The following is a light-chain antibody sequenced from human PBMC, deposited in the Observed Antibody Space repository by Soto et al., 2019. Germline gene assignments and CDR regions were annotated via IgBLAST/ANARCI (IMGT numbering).Light chain of an antibody. Sequence: QAVVTQEPSLTVSPGGTVSLTCASSSGAVTSGFFPNWFQQKPGQAPRPLIFGTTNRHSWTPARFSGSLLGGKAALTLSGVQPEDEADYYCLLYFDGRQRGVFGTGTKLTVL. J-gene: IGLJ1*01. CDR3: LLYFDGRQRGV. CDR2: GTT. V-gene: IGLV7-43*01. CDR1: SGAVTSGFF.